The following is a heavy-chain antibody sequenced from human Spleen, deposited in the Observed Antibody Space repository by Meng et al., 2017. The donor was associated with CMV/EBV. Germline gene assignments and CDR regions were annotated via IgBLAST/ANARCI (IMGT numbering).Heavy chain of an antibody. CDR1: GGSISSYY. CDR2: IYYSGST. V-gene: IGHV4-59*01. CDR3: AREYSSSPGCFDI. Sequence: SETLSLTCTVSGGSISSYYWSWIRQPPGKGPEWIGYIYYSGSTNYNPSLKSRVTISVDTSKNQFSLKLSSVTAADTAVYYCAREYSSSPGCFDIWGQGTTVTVSS. D-gene: IGHD6-6*01. J-gene: IGHJ3*02.